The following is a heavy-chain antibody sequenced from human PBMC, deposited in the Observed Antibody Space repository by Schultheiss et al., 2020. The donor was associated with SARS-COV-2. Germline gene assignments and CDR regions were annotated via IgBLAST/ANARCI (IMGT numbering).Heavy chain of an antibody. J-gene: IGHJ4*02. CDR1: GFTFSGSA. D-gene: IGHD3-10*01. CDR3: ARDLGYYGSGSYTDY. CDR2: INSDGSST. Sequence: GGSLRLSCTSSGFTFSGSAMHWVRQAPGKGLVWVSRINSDGSSTTYADSVKGRFTISRDNAKNSLYLQMNSLRAEDTAVYYCARDLGYYGSGSYTDYWGQGTLVTVSS. V-gene: IGHV3-74*01.